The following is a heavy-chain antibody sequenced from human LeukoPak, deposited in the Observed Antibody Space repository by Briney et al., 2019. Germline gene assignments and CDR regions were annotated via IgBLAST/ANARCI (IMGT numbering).Heavy chain of an antibody. CDR1: GGSFSNYY. Sequence: SETLSLTCAVYGGSFSNYYWSWIRQPPGKGLERIGEINDSGRINYNPSLMSRVTVSVDTSKNQFSLRLTSVTATDTAVYYCARRWNYGRNYYIDAWGKGATVSVSS. CDR2: INDSGRI. D-gene: IGHD1-7*01. J-gene: IGHJ6*03. V-gene: IGHV4-34*01. CDR3: ARRWNYGRNYYIDA.